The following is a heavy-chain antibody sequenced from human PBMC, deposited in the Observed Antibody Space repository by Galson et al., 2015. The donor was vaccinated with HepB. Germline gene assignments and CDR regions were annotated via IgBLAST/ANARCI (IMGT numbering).Heavy chain of an antibody. CDR2: IKQDGSEK. J-gene: IGHJ3*02. Sequence: SLRLSCAASGFTFSSYWMSWVRQAPGKGPEWVANIKQDGSEKYYVDSVKGRFTISRDNAKNSLYLQMNSLRAEDTAVYYCARTGDWEPHAFDIWGQGTMVTVSS. D-gene: IGHD1-26*01. CDR3: ARTGDWEPHAFDI. V-gene: IGHV3-7*01. CDR1: GFTFSSYW.